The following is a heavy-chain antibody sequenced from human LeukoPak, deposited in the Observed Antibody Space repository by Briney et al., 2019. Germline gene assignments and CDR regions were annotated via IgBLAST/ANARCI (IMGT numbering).Heavy chain of an antibody. J-gene: IGHJ5*02. CDR2: IYTSGST. CDR3: ASGYSYGHNWFDP. D-gene: IGHD5-18*01. Sequence: SQTLSLTCTVSGGSISSGSYHWSWIRQPAGKGLEWIGRIYTSGSTNYNPSLKSRVTISVDTSKNQFSLKLSSVTAADTAVYYCASGYSYGHNWFDPWGQGTLVTVSS. V-gene: IGHV4-61*02. CDR1: GGSISSGSYH.